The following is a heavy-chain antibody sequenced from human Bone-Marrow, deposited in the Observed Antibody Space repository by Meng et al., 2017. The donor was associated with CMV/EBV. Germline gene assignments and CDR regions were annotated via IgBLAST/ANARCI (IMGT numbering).Heavy chain of an antibody. D-gene: IGHD2-2*01. CDR1: GFTFSDAW. J-gene: IGHJ4*02. Sequence: GESLKISCAASGFTFSDAWMNWVRQAPGKGLEWVAVIWYDGSNKYYADSVKGRFTISRDNAKNTLYLQMNSLRAEDTAVYYCARDCSSTSCYLDFDYWGQGTLVTVSS. CDR3: ARDCSSTSCYLDFDY. V-gene: IGHV3-33*08. CDR2: IWYDGSNK.